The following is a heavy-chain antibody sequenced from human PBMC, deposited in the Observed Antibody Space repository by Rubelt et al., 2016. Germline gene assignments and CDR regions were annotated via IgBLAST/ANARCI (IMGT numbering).Heavy chain of an antibody. CDR3: AKDKYYGSGSYYNPYGMDV. Sequence: KGRFTISRDNSKNTLYLQMNSLRAEDTAVYYCAKDKYYGSGSYYNPYGMDVWGQGTTVTVSS. J-gene: IGHJ6*02. D-gene: IGHD3-10*01. V-gene: IGHV3-23*01.